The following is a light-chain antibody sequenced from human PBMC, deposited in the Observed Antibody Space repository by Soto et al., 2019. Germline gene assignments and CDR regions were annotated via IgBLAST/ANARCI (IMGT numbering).Light chain of an antibody. CDR2: EVN. J-gene: IGLJ1*01. Sequence: SVLAKPASVSGSPGQSITISCTGTSSDVGSYDAVSWYQHHPGKVPKLMIYEVNKRPSGVSYRFSGSKSGNTASLTISGLQAEDEADYYCCSYAGTSYVFGSGTKVTVL. V-gene: IGLV2-23*02. CDR1: SSDVGSYDA. CDR3: CSYAGTSYV.